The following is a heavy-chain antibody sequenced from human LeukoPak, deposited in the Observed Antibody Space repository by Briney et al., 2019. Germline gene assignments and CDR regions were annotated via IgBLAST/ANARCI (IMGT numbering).Heavy chain of an antibody. CDR2: ISAYNGNT. D-gene: IGHD2-2*01. J-gene: IGHJ4*02. V-gene: IGHV1-18*01. CDR1: GYTFTSYG. Sequence: ASVKVSCKASGYTFTSYGTSWVRQAPGQGLEWMGWISAYNGNTNYAQKLQGRVTMTTDTSTSTAYMELRSLRSDDTAVYYCARESVVVVPAAILFDYWGQGTLVTVSS. CDR3: ARESVVVVPAAILFDY.